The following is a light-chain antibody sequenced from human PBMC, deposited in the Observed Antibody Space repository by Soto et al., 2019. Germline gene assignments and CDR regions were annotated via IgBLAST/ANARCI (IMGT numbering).Light chain of an antibody. Sequence: QSVLTQPPSVSGAPGQRVTISCTGSSSNIGAGYDVHWYQQLPGTAPKLLIYGNSNRPSGVPDRFSGSKSGTSASLAITGLQAEVEVDSYCPPYDSSLSGYVVFGGGTKVTVL. CDR2: GNS. CDR3: PPYDSSLSGYVV. CDR1: SSNIGAGYD. J-gene: IGLJ2*01. V-gene: IGLV1-40*01.